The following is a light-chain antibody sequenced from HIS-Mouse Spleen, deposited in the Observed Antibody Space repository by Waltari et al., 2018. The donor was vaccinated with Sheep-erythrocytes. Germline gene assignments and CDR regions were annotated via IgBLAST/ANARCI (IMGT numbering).Light chain of an antibody. CDR1: SSDVGGYNH. CDR3: CSYAGSSTFHVV. J-gene: IGLJ2*01. Sequence: QSALTQPASVSGSPGPSITISCTGTSSDVGGYNHVPWYQQHPGKAPKLMIYEGSKRPSGVSNRFSGSKSGNTASLTISGLQAEDEADYYCCSYAGSSTFHVVFGGGTKLTVL. V-gene: IGLV2-23*03. CDR2: EGS.